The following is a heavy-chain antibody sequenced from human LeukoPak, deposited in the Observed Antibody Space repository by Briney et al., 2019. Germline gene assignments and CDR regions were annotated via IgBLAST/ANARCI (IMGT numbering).Heavy chain of an antibody. Sequence: ASVKVSCKASGYTFTDYYMHWVRQAPGQGLEWVGRIHPNSGDTKYAQKFQGRVTMTRVTSISTRYMEMSRLTSDDTAIYYCARDVCRRASCYRDYWGQGTLVTVSS. CDR2: IHPNSGDT. D-gene: IGHD2-2*02. J-gene: IGHJ4*02. V-gene: IGHV1-2*06. CDR3: ARDVCRRASCYRDY. CDR1: GYTFTDYY.